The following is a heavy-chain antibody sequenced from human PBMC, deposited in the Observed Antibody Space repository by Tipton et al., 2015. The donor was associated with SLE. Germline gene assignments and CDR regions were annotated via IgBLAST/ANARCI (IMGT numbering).Heavy chain of an antibody. D-gene: IGHD6-19*01. CDR3: ADHSSGG. CDR1: GGSISSSSYY. CDR2: IYYSGST. V-gene: IGHV4-39*07. J-gene: IGHJ4*02. Sequence: TLSLTCTVSGGSISSSSYYWGWIRQPPGKGLEGIGSIYYSGSTYYNLTPKSRVTISVDTSKNQFSLKLSSVTAADTAVYYWADHSSGGWGQATLVTVSS.